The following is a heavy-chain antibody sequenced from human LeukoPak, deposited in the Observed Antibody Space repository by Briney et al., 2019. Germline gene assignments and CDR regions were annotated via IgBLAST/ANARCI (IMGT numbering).Heavy chain of an antibody. CDR1: GFTFSSYG. V-gene: IGHV3-33*01. Sequence: QPGRSLRLSCAASGFTFSSYGMHWVRQAPGKGLEWVAVIWYDGGNKYYADSVKGRFTISRDNSKNTLYLQMNSLRAEDTAVYYCARDEAAAGPYYYYYGMDVWGQGTTVTVSS. J-gene: IGHJ6*02. CDR3: ARDEAAAGPYYYYYGMDV. D-gene: IGHD6-13*01. CDR2: IWYDGGNK.